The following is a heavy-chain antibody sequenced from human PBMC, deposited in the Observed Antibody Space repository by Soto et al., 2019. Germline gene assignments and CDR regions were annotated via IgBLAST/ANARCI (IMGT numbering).Heavy chain of an antibody. CDR2: INHSGST. CDR1: GGSFSGYY. V-gene: IGHV4-34*01. D-gene: IGHD2-15*01. Sequence: QVQLQQWGAGLLKPSETLSLTCAVYGGSFSGYYWSWIRQPPGKGLEWIGEINHSGSTNYNPSLKSRVTISVDTSKNQFSLKLSSVTAADTAVYYCASKANCSGGSCRRFPFRYWGQGTLVTVSS. J-gene: IGHJ4*02. CDR3: ASKANCSGGSCRRFPFRY.